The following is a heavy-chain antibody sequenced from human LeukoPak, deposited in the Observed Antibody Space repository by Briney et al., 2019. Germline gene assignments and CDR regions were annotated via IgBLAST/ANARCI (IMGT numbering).Heavy chain of an antibody. V-gene: IGHV3-74*01. CDR3: ARGRAIFGVTPYS. CDR2: IKTDGSST. Sequence: QPGGSLRLSCAASGFTFSSYWMHWVRQSPGKGPVWVSRIKTDGSSTNYADSVKGRFTISRDNAKNTLYLQMNSLRADDMAVYYCARGRAIFGVTPYSWGAGTLVTVSS. CDR1: GFTFSSYW. J-gene: IGHJ4*02. D-gene: IGHD3-3*01.